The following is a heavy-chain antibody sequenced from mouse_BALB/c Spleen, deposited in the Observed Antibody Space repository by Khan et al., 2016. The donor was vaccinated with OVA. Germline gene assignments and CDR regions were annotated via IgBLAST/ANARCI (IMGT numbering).Heavy chain of an antibody. D-gene: IGHD2-3*01. J-gene: IGHJ4*01. CDR2: INYSGSA. CDR1: GYSITGDYA. CDR3: ARDGSRYNYAMDY. V-gene: IGHV3-2*02. Sequence: VQLQQSGPGLVKPSQSLSLTCTVTGYSITGDYAWNWIRQFPENKLEWMGYINYSGSANYNPALKSRISITRDTSKNQFFLQLNSVTTADSATYYCARDGSRYNYAMDYWGQGTSVTVSS.